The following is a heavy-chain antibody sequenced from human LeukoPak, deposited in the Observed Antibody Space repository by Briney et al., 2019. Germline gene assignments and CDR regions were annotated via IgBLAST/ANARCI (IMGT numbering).Heavy chain of an antibody. V-gene: IGHV4-34*01. CDR3: ARATFDSRGYYYEGEY. J-gene: IGHJ4*02. Sequence: SETLSLTCAVYGGSLSGYYWNWIRQSPGKGLEWIGEINHSGSTNYNPSLKSRVTISVDTSKNQFSLKLSSVTAADTAVYYCARATFDSRGYYYEGEYWGQGTLVTVSS. CDR1: GGSLSGYY. D-gene: IGHD3-22*01. CDR2: INHSGST.